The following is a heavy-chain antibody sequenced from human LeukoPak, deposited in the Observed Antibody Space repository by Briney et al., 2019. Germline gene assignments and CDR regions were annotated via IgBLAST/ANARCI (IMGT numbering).Heavy chain of an antibody. CDR1: GFTFSSYS. CDR2: ISSSSTTI. J-gene: IGHJ4*02. V-gene: IGHV3-48*02. Sequence: GGSLRLSCAASGFTFSSYSMNWVRLAPGKGLEWVSYISSSSTTIYYADSVKGRFTISRDNAENSVYLQMNGLRDEDTAVYYCARDTRGYSSTWYDYWGQGTLVTVSS. D-gene: IGHD6-13*01. CDR3: ARDTRGYSSTWYDY.